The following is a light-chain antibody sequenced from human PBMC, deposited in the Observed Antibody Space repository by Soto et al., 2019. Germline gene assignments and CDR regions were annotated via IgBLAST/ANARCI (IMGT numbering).Light chain of an antibody. CDR1: SGDVGGYNY. J-gene: IGLJ2*01. Sequence: QSALTQPASVSGSPGQSITISCTGTSGDVGGYNYVSWYQQHPGKAPKLMIYEVSNRPSGVSNRFSGSKSGNTASLTISGLQAEDEADYYCSSYGSPVFGGGTKLTVL. CDR3: SSYGSPV. V-gene: IGLV2-14*01. CDR2: EVS.